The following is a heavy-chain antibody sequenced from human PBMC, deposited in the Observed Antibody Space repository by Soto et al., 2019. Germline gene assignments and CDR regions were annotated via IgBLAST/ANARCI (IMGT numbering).Heavy chain of an antibody. CDR2: MKSKNDGGTI. CDR1: GFTFSDAW. J-gene: IGHJ4*02. CDR3: TTGGGY. D-gene: IGHD3-16*01. V-gene: IGHV3-15*01. Sequence: EVQLVESGGGLVKPGGSLRLACAASGFTFSDAWMSWVRQAPGKGLECVGRMKSKNDGGTIEYAAPVKGRFTISRDDSKNTLYVEMNSLKTEDTAFYYCTTGGGYWGQGTLVTVSS.